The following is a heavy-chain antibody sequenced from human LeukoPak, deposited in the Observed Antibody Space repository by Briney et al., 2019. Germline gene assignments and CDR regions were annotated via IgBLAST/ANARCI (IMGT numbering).Heavy chain of an antibody. CDR3: ARHVFGDTPHCSGGSCYLSPIPYYFDY. D-gene: IGHD2-15*01. CDR2: IYYSGST. Sequence: SETLSLTCTVSGGSISSSSYYWGWIRQPPGKGLEWIGSIYYSGSTYYNPSLKSRVTISVDTSKNQFSLKLSSVTAADTAVYYCARHVFGDTPHCSGGSCYLSPIPYYFDYWGQGTLVTVSS. J-gene: IGHJ4*02. V-gene: IGHV4-39*01. CDR1: GGSISSSSYY.